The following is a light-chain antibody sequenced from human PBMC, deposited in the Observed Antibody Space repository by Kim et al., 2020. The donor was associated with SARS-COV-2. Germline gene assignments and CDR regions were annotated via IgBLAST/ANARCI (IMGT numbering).Light chain of an antibody. Sequence: EVVMTQSPATLSVSPGERVTLSCRASQSLSTNLLWYQQKPGQPPRLLIHSASTRATGIPARFSGSGSGTEFTLTISSLQSEDFVVYYCQQSGATFGGGTKVEIK. CDR3: QQSGAT. CDR1: QSLSTN. CDR2: SAS. V-gene: IGKV3-15*01. J-gene: IGKJ4*01.